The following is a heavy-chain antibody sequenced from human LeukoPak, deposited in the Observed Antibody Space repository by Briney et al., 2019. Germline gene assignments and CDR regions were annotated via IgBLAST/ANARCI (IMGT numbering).Heavy chain of an antibody. J-gene: IGHJ3*02. CDR1: GGSIGSHY. Sequence: SETLSLTCTVSGGSIGSHYWSWIRQPPGSGLEWIGYVFYSGTTNYNPSLKSRVTISVDMSKNQFSLKLSSVTAADTAVYYCARDYYDNRGEAFDIWGLGTMVTVSS. V-gene: IGHV4-59*11. CDR3: ARDYYDNRGEAFDI. D-gene: IGHD3-22*01. CDR2: VFYSGTT.